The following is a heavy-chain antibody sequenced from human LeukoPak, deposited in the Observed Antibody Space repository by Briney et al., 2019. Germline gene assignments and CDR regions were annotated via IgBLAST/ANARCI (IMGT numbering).Heavy chain of an antibody. CDR3: ARGDVGATPARPIDY. CDR1: GGSFSGYY. Sequence: PSETLSLTCSGYGGSFSGYYWSWIRHRPGKGLEWIGEINHCGSTNYNPSLKSRVTIPVDTSKNQFSLKLSSVTAADTAVYYCARGDVGATPARPIDYWGQGTLVTVSS. J-gene: IGHJ4*02. CDR2: INHCGST. D-gene: IGHD1-26*01. V-gene: IGHV4-34*01.